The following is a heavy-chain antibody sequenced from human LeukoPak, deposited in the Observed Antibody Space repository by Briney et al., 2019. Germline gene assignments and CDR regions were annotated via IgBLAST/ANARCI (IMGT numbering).Heavy chain of an antibody. CDR2: ISSSGSTI. V-gene: IGHV3-48*03. D-gene: IGHD3-10*01. Sequence: PGGSLRLSCAASGFTFSSYEMNWVRQAPGKGLEWVSYISSSGSTIYYADSVKGRFTISRDNAKNSLYLQINSLRAEDTAVYYCARDETYGSGSYDYWGQGTLVTVSS. J-gene: IGHJ4*02. CDR1: GFTFSSYE. CDR3: ARDETYGSGSYDY.